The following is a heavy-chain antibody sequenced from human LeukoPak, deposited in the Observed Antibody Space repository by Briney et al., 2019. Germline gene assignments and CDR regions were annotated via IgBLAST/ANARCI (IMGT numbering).Heavy chain of an antibody. J-gene: IGHJ4*02. Sequence: SETLSLTCTVSGGSIRSSSYYWGGIRQPPGKGLEWIGSIYYSGSTYYNPSLKSRVTISVDTSKNQVSLRLSSVTAADTAVYYCASGHCDSSGYYYPFDYWGQGTLVTVSS. CDR3: ASGHCDSSGYYYPFDY. CDR2: IYYSGST. D-gene: IGHD3-22*01. V-gene: IGHV4-39*01. CDR1: GGSIRSSSYY.